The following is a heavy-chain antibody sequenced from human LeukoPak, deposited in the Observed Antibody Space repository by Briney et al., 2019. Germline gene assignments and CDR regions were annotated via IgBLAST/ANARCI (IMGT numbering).Heavy chain of an antibody. CDR2: INQDGSEK. CDR1: GFTFNSYW. Sequence: GGSLRLSCAASGFTFNSYWISWVRQAPGKVLEWLATINQDGSEKYYVDSVKGRFTISRDNAKSSLYLQMNSLRAEDTAVYYCTTFYTRLTDYWGQGTLVTVSS. D-gene: IGHD2/OR15-2a*01. J-gene: IGHJ4*02. CDR3: TTFYTRLTDY. V-gene: IGHV3-7*05.